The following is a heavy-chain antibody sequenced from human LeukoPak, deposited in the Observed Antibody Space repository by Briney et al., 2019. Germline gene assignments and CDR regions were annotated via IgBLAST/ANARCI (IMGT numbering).Heavy chain of an antibody. J-gene: IGHJ4*02. V-gene: IGHV3-23*01. CDR3: AKSPIFTDPYYFDY. CDR1: GLTFSRYA. D-gene: IGHD3-3*02. CDR2: ISGSGGST. Sequence: GVSLRLSCAASGLTFSRYAMSWVRQAPGKGLEWVSAISGSGGSTYYADSVKGRFTISRDNSKNTLYLQMNSLRAEDTAVYYCAKSPIFTDPYYFDYWGQGTLVTVSS.